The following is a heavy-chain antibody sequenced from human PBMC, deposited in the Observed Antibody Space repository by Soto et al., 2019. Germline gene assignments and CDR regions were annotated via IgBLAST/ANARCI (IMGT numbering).Heavy chain of an antibody. D-gene: IGHD6-25*01. Sequence: DSVTVSSTASVFPFPTHDINWVRQANGQGLEWMGWMNPYNGNTGYAQKFRGRVTMTRNTSISTAYMELSNLRSDDTAVYYCARRKERSGPNYFDYWGQGNLVTVSS. CDR2: MNPYNGNT. J-gene: IGHJ4*02. V-gene: IGHV1-8*01. CDR1: VFPFPTHD. CDR3: ARRKERSGPNYFDY.